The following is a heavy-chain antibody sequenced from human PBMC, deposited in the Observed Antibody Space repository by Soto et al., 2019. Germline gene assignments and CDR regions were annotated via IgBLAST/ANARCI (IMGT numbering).Heavy chain of an antibody. CDR3: ARAREAGYNFYSGMAT. Sequence: SETLSLTCCVSGADFNTYSWPWIRQPAGKGLEWIGSIYTSASINYNTSLKGRVTLSVDTSTNQGSMRLASVTAADTAIYYCARAREAGYNFYSGMATWAQETTVISPQ. CDR1: GADFNTYS. V-gene: IGHV4-4*07. CDR2: IYTSASI. J-gene: IGHJ6*01. D-gene: IGHD6-19*01.